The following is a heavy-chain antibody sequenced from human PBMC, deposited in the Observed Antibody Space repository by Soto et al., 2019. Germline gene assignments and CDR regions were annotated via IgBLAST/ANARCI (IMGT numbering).Heavy chain of an antibody. D-gene: IGHD3-10*01. CDR2: IWYDGSNK. V-gene: IGHV3-33*01. CDR1: GFTFSSYG. Sequence: GGSLRLSCAASGFTFSSYGMHWVRQAPGKGLEWVAFIWYDGSNKYYADSVKGRFTISRDNSKNALYLQMNSLRAEDTAVYHCARDSASGDFDYWGQGTLVTVSS. CDR3: ARDSASGDFDY. J-gene: IGHJ4*02.